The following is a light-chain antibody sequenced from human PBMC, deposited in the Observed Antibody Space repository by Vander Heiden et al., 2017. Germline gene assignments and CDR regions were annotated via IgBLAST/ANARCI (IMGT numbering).Light chain of an antibody. CDR3: GSYEGSTTL. CDR1: SSDVGNYNL. V-gene: IGLV2-23*02. CDR2: EVN. J-gene: IGLJ2*01. Sequence: QSALTQPASVSGSPGQSITISCTGTSSDVGNYNLVSWYQQHPGKAPKLIIYEVNKRPSGVSNHFSGSKSGNTASLTISGLQAEDEADYYCGSYEGSTTLFGGGTKVTV.